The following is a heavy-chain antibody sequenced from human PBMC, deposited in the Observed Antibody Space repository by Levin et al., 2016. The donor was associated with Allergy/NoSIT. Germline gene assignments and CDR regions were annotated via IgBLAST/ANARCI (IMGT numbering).Heavy chain of an antibody. Sequence: RQAPGKGLEWIGSIYYSGSTYYNPSLKSRVTISVDTSKNQFSLKLSSVTAADTAVYYCARDYYDSSGYYYGIDYWGQGTLVTVSS. V-gene: IGHV4-39*01. CDR3: ARDYYDSSGYYYGIDY. D-gene: IGHD3-22*01. CDR2: IYYSGST. J-gene: IGHJ4*02.